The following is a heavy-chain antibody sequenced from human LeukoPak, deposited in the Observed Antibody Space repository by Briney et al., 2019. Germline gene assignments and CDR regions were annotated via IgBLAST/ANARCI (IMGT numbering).Heavy chain of an antibody. J-gene: IGHJ4*02. D-gene: IGHD6-19*01. CDR2: INPNSGGT. CDR3: ARAVAGNAPVNY. V-gene: IGHV1-2*02. CDR1: GYTFTGYY. Sequence: ASVKVSCKASGYTFTGYYMHWVRQAPGQGLEWMGWINPNSGGTNYAQKFQGRVTMTRDTSISTAYMELSRLRSDGTAVYYCARAVAGNAPVNYWGQGTLVTVSS.